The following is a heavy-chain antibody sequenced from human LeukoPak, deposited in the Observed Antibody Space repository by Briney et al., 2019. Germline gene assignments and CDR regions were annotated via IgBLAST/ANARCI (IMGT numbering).Heavy chain of an antibody. V-gene: IGHV1-24*01. Sequence: ASVKVSCKVSGYTLTELSMHWVRQAPGKGLEWMGGFDPEDGETIYAQKFQGRVTMTEDTSTDTAYMELSSLRSEDTAVYYCATQQNYYGSSSLGAFDIWGQGTMVTVSS. CDR1: GYTLTELS. CDR3: ATQQNYYGSSSLGAFDI. D-gene: IGHD3-10*01. J-gene: IGHJ3*02. CDR2: FDPEDGET.